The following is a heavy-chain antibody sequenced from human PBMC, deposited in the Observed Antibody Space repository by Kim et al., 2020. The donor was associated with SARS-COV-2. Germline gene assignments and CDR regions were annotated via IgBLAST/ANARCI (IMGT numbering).Heavy chain of an antibody. CDR3: ARDQILWFGELSDY. J-gene: IGHJ4*02. Sequence: GGSLRLSCAASGFTFSSYSMNWVRQAPGKGLEWVSYISSSSSTIYYADSVKGRFTISRDNAKNSLYLQMNSLRDEDTAVYYCARDQILWFGELSDYWGQGTLVTVSS. V-gene: IGHV3-48*02. CDR1: GFTFSSYS. D-gene: IGHD3-10*01. CDR2: ISSSSSTI.